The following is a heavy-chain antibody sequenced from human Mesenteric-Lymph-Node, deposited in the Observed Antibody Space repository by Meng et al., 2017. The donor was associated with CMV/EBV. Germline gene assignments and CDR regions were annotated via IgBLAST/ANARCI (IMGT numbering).Heavy chain of an antibody. CDR3: AHKGYAHAAPFDF. V-gene: IGHV2-26*01. Sequence: SGPTLVKPKETLTLTCTVSGFSLYNSKMGVSWIRQPPGKALEWLAHIFSSDEKYFNSSLRSRLTISKDTSKSQVVLTMTTMDPEDTGTYYCAHKGYAHAAPFDFWGQGTQVTVSS. D-gene: IGHD5-18*01. CDR1: GFSLYNSKMG. J-gene: IGHJ4*02. CDR2: IFSSDEK.